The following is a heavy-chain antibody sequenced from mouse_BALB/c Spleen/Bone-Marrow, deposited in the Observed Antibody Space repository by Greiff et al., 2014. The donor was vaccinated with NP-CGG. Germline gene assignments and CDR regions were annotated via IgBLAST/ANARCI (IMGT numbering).Heavy chain of an antibody. Sequence: EVQRVESGGDLVKPGGSLKLSCAASGFTFSSYGMSWVRPTPDKRLEWVATISSGGSYTYYPDSVKGRFTISRNNAKNTLYLQMSSLKSEDTAMYYCARRGYGNSYWYFDVWGAGTTVTVSS. D-gene: IGHD2-10*02. CDR2: ISSGGSYT. CDR3: ARRGYGNSYWYFDV. J-gene: IGHJ1*01. CDR1: GFTFSSYG. V-gene: IGHV5-6*01.